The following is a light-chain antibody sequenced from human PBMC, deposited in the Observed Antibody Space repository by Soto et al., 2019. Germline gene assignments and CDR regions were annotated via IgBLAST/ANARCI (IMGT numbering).Light chain of an antibody. CDR3: QQYYHWRT. J-gene: IGKJ1*01. CDR2: DVS. V-gene: IGKV3-15*01. Sequence: MTQSPSTLSATAGDRVTITCRASQSISSWLAWYQQKPGQAPSLLMYDVSTRASAAPARFSGSGSGSEFTLTISSLQSEDFAIYFCQQYYHWRTFGQGTRVEIK. CDR1: QSISSW.